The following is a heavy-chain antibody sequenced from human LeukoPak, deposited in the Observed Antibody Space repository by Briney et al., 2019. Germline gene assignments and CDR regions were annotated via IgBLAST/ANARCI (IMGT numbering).Heavy chain of an antibody. J-gene: IGHJ3*02. CDR2: IYYSGST. V-gene: IGHV4-61*10. CDR3: ARVSEQLVPFDAFDI. D-gene: IGHD6-13*01. CDR1: GGSVSSGSYY. Sequence: PSETLSLTCTVSGGSVSSGSYYWSWVRQPAGKGLQWIGYIYYSGSTNYNPSLKSRVTISVDTSKNQFSLKLSSVTAADTAVYYCARVSEQLVPFDAFDIWGQGTMVTVSS.